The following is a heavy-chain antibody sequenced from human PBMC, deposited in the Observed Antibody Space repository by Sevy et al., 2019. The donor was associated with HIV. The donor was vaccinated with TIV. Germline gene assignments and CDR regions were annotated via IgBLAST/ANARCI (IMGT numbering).Heavy chain of an antibody. Sequence: GGSLRLSCAASGFTFNSYTMNWVRQAPGKGLEWVLSVSFASNYIYYADSVRGRFTISRDNAKNSLYLQMNSLRAEDTAVYYCARPYGSGSWEAFDLWGQGTMVTVSS. V-gene: IGHV3-21*01. CDR3: ARPYGSGSWEAFDL. CDR1: GFTFNSYT. J-gene: IGHJ3*01. D-gene: IGHD3-10*01. CDR2: VSFASNYI.